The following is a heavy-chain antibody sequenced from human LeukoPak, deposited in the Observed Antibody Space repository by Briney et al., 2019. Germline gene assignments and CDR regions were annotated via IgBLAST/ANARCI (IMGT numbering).Heavy chain of an antibody. D-gene: IGHD3-10*01. CDR2: INPNSGGT. CDR3: ARGRRFGELSHPTYYFDY. CDR1: GYTFTGYY. V-gene: IGHV1-2*02. J-gene: IGHJ4*02. Sequence: ASVKVSCKASGYTFTGYYMHWVRQAPGQGLEWMGWINPNSGGTNYAQKFQGRVTMTRDTSISTAYLQWSSLKASDTAVYYCARGRRFGELSHPTYYFDYWGQGTQVTVSS.